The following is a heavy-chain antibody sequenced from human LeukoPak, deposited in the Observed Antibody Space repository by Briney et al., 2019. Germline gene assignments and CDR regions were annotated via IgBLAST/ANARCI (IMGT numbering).Heavy chain of an antibody. V-gene: IGHV1-2*02. CDR3: ARNFDMKGFDP. Sequence: ASVKVSCKASGHTFTGYYMNWVRQAPGQGLEWMGWINSDSGFTKYAQKFQGRVTMTRDTSITTVYMDLTRLTSDDTAVYYCARNFDMKGFDPWGQGTLVTVSS. J-gene: IGHJ5*02. CDR1: GHTFTGYY. CDR2: INSDSGFT. D-gene: IGHD3-9*01.